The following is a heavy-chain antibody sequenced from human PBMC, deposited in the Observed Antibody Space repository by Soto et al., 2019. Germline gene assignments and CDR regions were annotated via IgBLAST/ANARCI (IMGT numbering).Heavy chain of an antibody. CDR1: GFALTPYA. D-gene: IGHD1-26*01. J-gene: IGHJ2*01. CDR3: AREWDRGSGSYLWKFDL. Sequence: QEQLVESGGGVVQPGRSLRLSCAASGFALTPYAMHWVRQAPGKGLEWVAIISYDGSYRSYGDSVKGRFTISRDNSENSLYLQMDTLSSEDTAVYYCAREWDRGSGSYLWKFDLWGRGTLVTVSS. CDR2: ISYDGSYR. V-gene: IGHV3-30-3*01.